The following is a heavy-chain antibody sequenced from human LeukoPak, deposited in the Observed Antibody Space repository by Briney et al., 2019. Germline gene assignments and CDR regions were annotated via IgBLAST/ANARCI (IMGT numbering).Heavy chain of an antibody. CDR3: ARGGATHYYYYYMDV. CDR2: FHTRGST. CDR1: RGSISSGNYY. Sequence: SETLSLTCTVSRGSISSGNYYWSWIRQPAGKGLEWIGRFHTRGSTNYNPSLKSRVTISLDTSKNQFSLKLSSVTAADTAVYYCARGGATHYYYYYMDVWGKGTTVTISS. V-gene: IGHV4-61*02. J-gene: IGHJ6*03. D-gene: IGHD1-26*01.